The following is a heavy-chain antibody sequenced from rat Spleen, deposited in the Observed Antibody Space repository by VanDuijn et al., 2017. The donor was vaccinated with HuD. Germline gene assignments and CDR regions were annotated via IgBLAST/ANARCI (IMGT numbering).Heavy chain of an antibody. Sequence: QVQLKESGPGLVQPSQTLSLTCTVSGFSLSSYGVIWVRQPPGKGLEWMGVIWGNGNTNYNSGLKSRLSISRDTSKSQVFLKMNSLQTEDTAIYFCTSPFRWFAYWGQGTLVTVSS. V-gene: IGHV2-13*01. CDR3: TSPFRWFAY. CDR1: GFSLSSYG. CDR2: IWGNGNT. J-gene: IGHJ3*01.